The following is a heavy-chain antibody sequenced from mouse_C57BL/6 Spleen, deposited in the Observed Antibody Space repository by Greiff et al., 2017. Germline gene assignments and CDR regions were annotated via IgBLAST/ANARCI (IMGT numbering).Heavy chain of an antibody. V-gene: IGHV1-50*01. Sequence: QVQLQQPGAELVKPGASVKLSCKASGYTFTSYWMQWVKQRPGQGLEWIGEIDPSDSYTNYNQKFKGKATLTVDTSSSTAYMQLSSLTSEDSAVYYCARGGEKGDYWGQGTTLTVSS. J-gene: IGHJ2*01. CDR2: IDPSDSYT. CDR3: ARGGEKGDY. CDR1: GYTFTSYW.